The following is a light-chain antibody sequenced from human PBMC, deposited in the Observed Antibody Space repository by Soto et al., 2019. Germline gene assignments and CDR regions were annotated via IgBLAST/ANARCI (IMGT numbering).Light chain of an antibody. CDR2: SAN. CDR1: QDISNF. Sequence: DIQMTQSPSDMSASVGDRVTITCRASQDISNFLVWFQQRPGKVPKXMMYSANRLESGVPSRFSGSGSGTDFTLTISSLQPEDFATYYCQQSYSPPRTFGQGTKVDI. J-gene: IGKJ1*01. CDR3: QQSYSPPRT. V-gene: IGKV1-17*03.